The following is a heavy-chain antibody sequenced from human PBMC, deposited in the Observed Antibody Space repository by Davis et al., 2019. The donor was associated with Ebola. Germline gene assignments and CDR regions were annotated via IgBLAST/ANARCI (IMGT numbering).Heavy chain of an antibody. D-gene: IGHD2-21*01. CDR3: TDCYYYGMDV. CDR1: GFTFSSYW. V-gene: IGHV3-7*01. Sequence: GGSLRLSCAVSGFTFSSYWMSWVRQAPGKGLEWVANIKQDGSEKYYVDSVKGRINVSRDNAKNSLYLQMNSLRAEDTAVYYCTDCYYYGMDVWGQGTTVTVSS. J-gene: IGHJ6*02. CDR2: IKQDGSEK.